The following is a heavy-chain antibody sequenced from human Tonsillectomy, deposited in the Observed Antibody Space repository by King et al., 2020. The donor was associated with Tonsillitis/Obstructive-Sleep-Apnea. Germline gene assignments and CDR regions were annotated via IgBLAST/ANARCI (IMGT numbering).Heavy chain of an antibody. CDR3: ARDLDYDTSGGDDAFDL. V-gene: IGHV4-59*01. Sequence: PLQESGPGLVKPSETLSLTCTVSGGSITTNHWSWIRPTPGKGLEWIGYIYYSGSTNYNPSLKSRVTISLDTSKNQFSLKLSSVTPADTALYYCARDLDYDTSGGDDAFDLWGQGTMVTVSS. J-gene: IGHJ3*01. CDR1: GGSITTNH. CDR2: IYYSGST. D-gene: IGHD3-22*01.